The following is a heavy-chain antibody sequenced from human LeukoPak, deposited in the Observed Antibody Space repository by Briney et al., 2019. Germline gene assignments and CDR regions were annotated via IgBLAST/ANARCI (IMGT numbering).Heavy chain of an antibody. Sequence: SETLSLTCTASGGSITSYHWSWIRQPAGKGLEWIGRIYTSGSTNYNPSLKSRVTMSVDTSKNQFSLKLSSVTAADTAVYYCARDGLYSYGYSYFDYWGQGTLVTVSS. CDR3: ARDGLYSYGYSYFDY. CDR2: IYTSGST. D-gene: IGHD5-18*01. CDR1: GGSITSYH. V-gene: IGHV4-4*07. J-gene: IGHJ4*02.